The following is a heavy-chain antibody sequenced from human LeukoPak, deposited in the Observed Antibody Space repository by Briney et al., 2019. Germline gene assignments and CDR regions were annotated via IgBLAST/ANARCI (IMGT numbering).Heavy chain of an antibody. CDR2: INHSGST. CDR3: ARASPHCSSTSCYTRFWAFDI. Sequence: PSETLSLTCTVSGGSISSYYWSWIRQPPGKGLEWIGEINHSGSTNYNPSLKSRVTISVDTSKNQFSLKLSSVTAADTAVYYCARASPHCSSTSCYTRFWAFDIWGQGTMVTVSS. V-gene: IGHV4-34*01. D-gene: IGHD2-2*02. J-gene: IGHJ3*02. CDR1: GGSISSYY.